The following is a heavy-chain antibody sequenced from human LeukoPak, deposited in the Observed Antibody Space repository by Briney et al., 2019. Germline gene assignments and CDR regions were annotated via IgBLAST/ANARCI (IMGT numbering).Heavy chain of an antibody. Sequence: SETLSLTCTVSGGSISSSSYYWGWIRQPPGKGLEWIGSIYYSGSTYYNPSLKSRVTISVDTSKNQFSLKLSSVTAADTAVYYCARALRRGVKKFDPWGQGTLVTVSS. D-gene: IGHD3-16*01. CDR2: IYYSGST. V-gene: IGHV4-39*07. J-gene: IGHJ5*02. CDR1: GGSISSSSYY. CDR3: ARALRRGVKKFDP.